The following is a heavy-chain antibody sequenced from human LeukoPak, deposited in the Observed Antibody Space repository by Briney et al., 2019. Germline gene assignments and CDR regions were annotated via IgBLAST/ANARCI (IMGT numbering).Heavy chain of an antibody. V-gene: IGHV4-59*01. CDR1: GGSISSYY. J-gene: IGHJ5*02. Sequence: PSETLSLTCTVSGGSISSYYWSWTRQPPGKGLEWIGYIYYSGSTNYNPSLKSRVTISVDTSKNQFSLKLSSVTAADTAVYFCARLIAAVDCWFDPWGQGTLVTVSS. CDR2: IYYSGST. D-gene: IGHD6-13*01. CDR3: ARLIAAVDCWFDP.